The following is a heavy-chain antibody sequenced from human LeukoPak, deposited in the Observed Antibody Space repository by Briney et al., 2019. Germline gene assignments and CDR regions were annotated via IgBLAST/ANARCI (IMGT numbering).Heavy chain of an antibody. CDR1: GGSFSGYY. Sequence: PSETLSLTCAVYGGSFSGYYWSWIRQPPGKGLEWIGEINHSGSTNYNPSLKSRVTISVDTSKNQFSLKLSSVTAADTAVYYCAGERVGYYDSSGRDFDYWGQGTLVTVSS. J-gene: IGHJ4*02. CDR3: AGERVGYYDSSGRDFDY. V-gene: IGHV4-34*01. D-gene: IGHD3-22*01. CDR2: INHSGST.